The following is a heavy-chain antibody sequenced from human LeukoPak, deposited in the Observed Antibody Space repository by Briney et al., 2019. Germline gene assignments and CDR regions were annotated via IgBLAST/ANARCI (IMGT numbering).Heavy chain of an antibody. D-gene: IGHD2-15*01. J-gene: IGHJ6*02. V-gene: IGHV3-23*01. CDR3: AKVEGYCSGGSCYEADYYGMDV. CDR2: ISGSGGST. Sequence: PGGSLRLSCAASGFTFSSYAMSWVRQAPGKGLEWVSAISGSGGSTYYADSVKGRFTISRDNSKNTLYLQMNSLRAEDTAVYYCAKVEGYCSGGSCYEADYYGMDVWGQGTTVTVSS. CDR1: GFTFSSYA.